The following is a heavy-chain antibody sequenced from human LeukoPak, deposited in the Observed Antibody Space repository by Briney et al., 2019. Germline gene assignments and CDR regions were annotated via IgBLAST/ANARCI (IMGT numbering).Heavy chain of an antibody. CDR1: GFTFEDHA. CDR3: ARDMLLEDAFDI. D-gene: IGHD3-10*02. Sequence: GGSLRLSCEVSGFTFEDHAINWVRQAPGEGLEWVANINWNGGSTGYGDAVKGRFTISRDNTKNSVFLQMHSLRGDVTALYYCARDMLLEDAFDIWGQGTMVIVSS. CDR2: INWNGGST. V-gene: IGHV3-20*04. J-gene: IGHJ3*02.